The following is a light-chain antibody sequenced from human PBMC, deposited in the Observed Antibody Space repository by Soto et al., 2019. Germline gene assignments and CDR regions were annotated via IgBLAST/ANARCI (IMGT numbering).Light chain of an antibody. J-gene: IGLJ1*01. CDR2: EVN. Sequence: QSALTQPASVSGSPGQSITISCTGTSSDIGNYNYVSWYQQHPGKAPKLIIYEVNNRPSGVSNRFSGSKSDNTASLTVSGLQAEDEADYYCSSYAGSSNVFGTGTKLTVL. CDR1: SSDIGNYNY. V-gene: IGLV2-14*01. CDR3: SSYAGSSNV.